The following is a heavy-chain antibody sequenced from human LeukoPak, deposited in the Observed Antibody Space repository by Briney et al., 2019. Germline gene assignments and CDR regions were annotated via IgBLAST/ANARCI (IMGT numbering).Heavy chain of an antibody. Sequence: GGSLRLSCAASGFTFSDFWMSWVRQAPGKGLEWVANIRQDGREKYYVDSVKGRFTISRDNANNLLYLQMNSLRAEDTTVYYCARERWQQVGPDYWGQGALVTVSS. CDR2: IRQDGREK. CDR3: ARERWQQVGPDY. D-gene: IGHD6-13*01. CDR1: GFTFSDFW. V-gene: IGHV3-7*04. J-gene: IGHJ4*02.